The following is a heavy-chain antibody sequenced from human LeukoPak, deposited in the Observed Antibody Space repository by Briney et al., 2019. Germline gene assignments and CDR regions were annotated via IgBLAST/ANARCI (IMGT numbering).Heavy chain of an antibody. CDR2: ISSSSSYI. D-gene: IGHD3-3*01. CDR1: GFTFSSYS. CDR3: ARGTGYDFWSGYRQLDY. V-gene: IGHV3-21*01. J-gene: IGHJ4*02. Sequence: GGSLRLSCAASGFTFSSYSMNWVRQAPGKGLEWVSSISSSSSYIYYADSVKGRLTISRDNAKNSLYLQMNSLRAEDTAVYYCARGTGYDFWSGYRQLDYWGQGALVTVSS.